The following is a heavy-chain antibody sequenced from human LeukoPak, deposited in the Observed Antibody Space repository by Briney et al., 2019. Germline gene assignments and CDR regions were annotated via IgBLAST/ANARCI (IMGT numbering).Heavy chain of an antibody. J-gene: IGHJ4*02. CDR3: ARGQMGGTAADYYFDY. CDR2: MNPNSGNT. V-gene: IGHV1-8*03. D-gene: IGHD6-13*01. CDR1: GCTFTSYD. Sequence: ASVKVSCKASGCTFTSYDINWVRQATGQGLGWMGWMNPNSGNTGYAQKFQGRVTITRNTSISTAYMELSSLRSEDTAVYYCARGQMGGTAADYYFDYWGQGTLVTVSS.